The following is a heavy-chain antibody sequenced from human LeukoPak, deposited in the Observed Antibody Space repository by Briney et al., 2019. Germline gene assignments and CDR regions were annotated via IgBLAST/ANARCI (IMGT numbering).Heavy chain of an antibody. D-gene: IGHD1-1*01. J-gene: IGHJ4*02. CDR1: GFTFTTNA. Sequence: GGSLRLSCSASGFTFTTNAMTWVRQAPGKGLEWVSTIRGNGDRTHYADSVTGRFTISRDNSKNALYLQMNSLRGEDSAIYYCAKGQELDDGVFDSWGQGTLVTVSS. CDR2: IRGNGDRT. V-gene: IGHV3-23*01. CDR3: AKGQELDDGVFDS.